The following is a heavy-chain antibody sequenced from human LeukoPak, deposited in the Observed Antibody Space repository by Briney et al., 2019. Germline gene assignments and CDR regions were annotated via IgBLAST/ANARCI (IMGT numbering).Heavy chain of an antibody. CDR3: ARHWRAAGSGDWFDP. V-gene: IGHV4-39*01. Sequence: PSETLSLTCTVSGGSISSNNYYWGWTRQPPGKGLEWIGNIHYGGITYYNPSLKSRVTISVDTSKNHFSLKLTSVTAADTAVYYCARHWRAAGSGDWFDPWGQGTLVTVSS. CDR2: IHYGGIT. CDR1: GGSISSNNYY. J-gene: IGHJ5*02. D-gene: IGHD6-13*01.